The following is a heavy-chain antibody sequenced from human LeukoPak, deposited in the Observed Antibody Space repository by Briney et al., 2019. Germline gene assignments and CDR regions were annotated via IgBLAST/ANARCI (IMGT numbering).Heavy chain of an antibody. Sequence: PSETLSLTCGVYGSSFSGYYWSWLRQPPGKGLEWIGEINHSGSTNYNASLKSGVTISVDTSRKQFSLKLSSVTAADSAMYYCAREPGWTIAARPFDYCGQGTLVTVSS. CDR2: INHSGST. D-gene: IGHD6-6*01. V-gene: IGHV4-34*01. CDR1: GSSFSGYY. CDR3: AREPGWTIAARPFDY. J-gene: IGHJ4*02.